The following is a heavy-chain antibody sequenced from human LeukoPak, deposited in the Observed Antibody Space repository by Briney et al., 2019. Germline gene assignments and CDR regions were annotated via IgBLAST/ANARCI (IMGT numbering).Heavy chain of an antibody. V-gene: IGHV4-30-4*01. J-gene: IGHJ6*02. Sequence: SQTLSLTCTVSGGSISSGDYYWSWIRQPPGKGLEWIGYIYYSGSTYYNPSLKSRVTISVDTSKNQFSLKLSSVTAADTAVHYCARDNSNSPYYYYGMDVWGQGTTVTVSS. CDR1: GGSISSGDYY. CDR3: ARDNSNSPYYYYGMDV. D-gene: IGHD4-11*01. CDR2: IYYSGST.